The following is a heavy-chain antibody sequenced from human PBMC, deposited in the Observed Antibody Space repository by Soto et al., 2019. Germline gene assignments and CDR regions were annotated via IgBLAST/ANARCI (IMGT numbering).Heavy chain of an antibody. CDR2: FDPEDGET. D-gene: IGHD3-3*01. Sequence: ASVKVSCKVSGYTLTELSMHWARQATGKGLEWMGGFDPEDGETIYAQKFQGRVTMTEDTSTDTAYMELSSLRSEDTAVYYCATDPSYDFWSGPPAFDIWGQGTMVTVS. V-gene: IGHV1-24*01. J-gene: IGHJ3*02. CDR1: GYTLTELS. CDR3: ATDPSYDFWSGPPAFDI.